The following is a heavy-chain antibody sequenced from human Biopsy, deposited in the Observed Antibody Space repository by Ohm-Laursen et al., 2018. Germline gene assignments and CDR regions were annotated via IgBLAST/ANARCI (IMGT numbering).Heavy chain of an antibody. Sequence: PGTLSLTCGVYGGSFSGYYCSWIRQPPGKGLEWIGHISHTGYTSYKSSLKSRITISLDTSRKHFSLRLTSLAAADTAVYYCARGSNEYGGLYFPHWGQGTLVTVSS. J-gene: IGHJ1*01. V-gene: IGHV4-34*10. CDR2: ISHTGYT. CDR1: GGSFSGYY. D-gene: IGHD4-23*01. CDR3: ARGSNEYGGLYFPH.